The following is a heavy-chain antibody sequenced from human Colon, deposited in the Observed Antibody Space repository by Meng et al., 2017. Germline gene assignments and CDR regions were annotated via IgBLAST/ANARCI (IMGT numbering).Heavy chain of an antibody. CDR1: SVAFASGNF. D-gene: IGHD1-14*01. CDR2: IYDYGRT. J-gene: IGHJ4*02. CDR3: CGGIAGTGRPLYFDY. Sequence: QGVRPRVVKPSGTLSLTCTVSSVAFASGNFWGWVRQTPGKELEWIGEIYDYGRTNYNPSLTSRVTISIDKSKSQFSLDLSSVIAADTAVYYCCGGIAGTGRPLYFDYWGQGTLVTVSS. V-gene: IGHV4-4*02.